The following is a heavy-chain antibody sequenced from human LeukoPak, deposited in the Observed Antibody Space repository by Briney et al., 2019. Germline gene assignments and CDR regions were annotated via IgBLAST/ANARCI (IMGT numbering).Heavy chain of an antibody. CDR1: GDSVSSNSVT. Sequence: SQTLPLTCAISGDSVSSNSVTWNWIRQSPSRGLEWLGRTYYRSTWYNDYAVSVRGQITVNPDTSKNQFSLHLNSVTPEDTAVYYCARRLTQYDCFDPWGQGILVTVSS. D-gene: IGHD2-2*01. V-gene: IGHV6-1*01. CDR3: ARRLTQYDCFDP. J-gene: IGHJ5*02. CDR2: TYYRSTWYN.